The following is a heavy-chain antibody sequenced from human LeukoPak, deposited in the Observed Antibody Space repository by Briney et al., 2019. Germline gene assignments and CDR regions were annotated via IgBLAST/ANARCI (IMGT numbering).Heavy chain of an antibody. J-gene: IGHJ4*02. Sequence: GESLKISCKGSGYSFTSNWIGWVRQMPGKGLEWMGLIYPDDFDTTYSPSFQGQVSISADKSISTAYLQWSSLKTSDTAMYYCARMPLGYCSSTSCPLPFDYWGQGTLVTVSS. CDR3: ARMPLGYCSSTSCPLPFDY. CDR1: GYSFTSNW. CDR2: IYPDDFDT. D-gene: IGHD2-2*01. V-gene: IGHV5-51*01.